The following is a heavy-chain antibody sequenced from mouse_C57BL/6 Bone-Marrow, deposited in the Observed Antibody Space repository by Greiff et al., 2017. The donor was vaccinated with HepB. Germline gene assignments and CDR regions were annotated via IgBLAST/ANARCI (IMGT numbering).Heavy chain of an antibody. CDR2: IHPKSGST. D-gene: IGHD2-4*01. V-gene: IGHV1-64*01. J-gene: IGHJ2*01. CDR1: GYTFTSYW. CDR3: TRRGIYDYALYY. Sequence: VQLQQPGAELVKPGASVKLSCKASGYTFTSYWMHWVKQRPGQGLEWIGMIHPKSGSTNYNEKFKSKATLTVDKSSSTAYMQLSSLTSEDSAVYYCTRRGIYDYALYYWGQGTTLTVSS.